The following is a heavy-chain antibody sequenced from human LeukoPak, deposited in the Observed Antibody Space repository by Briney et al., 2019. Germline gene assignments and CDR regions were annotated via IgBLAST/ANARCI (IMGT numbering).Heavy chain of an antibody. CDR3: ARAGRWLGAFDI. Sequence: GGSLRLSCAASGFTFSSYAMHWVRQAPGKGLEYVSAISSNGGSTYYANSVKVRFTISRDNSKNTLYLQMGSLRAEDMAVYYCARAGRWLGAFDIWGQGTMVTASS. V-gene: IGHV3-64*01. D-gene: IGHD3-10*01. J-gene: IGHJ3*02. CDR2: ISSNGGST. CDR1: GFTFSSYA.